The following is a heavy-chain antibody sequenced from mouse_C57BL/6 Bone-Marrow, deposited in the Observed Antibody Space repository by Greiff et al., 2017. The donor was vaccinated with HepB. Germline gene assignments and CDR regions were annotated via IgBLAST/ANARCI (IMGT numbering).Heavy chain of an antibody. Sequence: QVQLQQSGAELVRPGTSVKVSCKASGYAFTNYLIVWVKQRPGQGLEWIGVINPGSGGTNYNEKFKGKATLTADKSSSTAYMQLSSLTSEDSAVYFCARWSFTGAMDYWGQGTSVTVSS. CDR2: INPGSGGT. V-gene: IGHV1-54*01. J-gene: IGHJ4*01. CDR3: ARWSFTGAMDY. CDR1: GYAFTNYL.